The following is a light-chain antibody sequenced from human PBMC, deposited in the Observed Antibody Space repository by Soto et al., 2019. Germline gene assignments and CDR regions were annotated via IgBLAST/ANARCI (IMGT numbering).Light chain of an antibody. Sequence: EIXLTQSPATLSXXPGXRATLXCRASQSVXSYXAWYQQKPGQAPRLLIYDASNRATGIPARFSGSXXXTXXXXTISSLEPEDFAVYYCQQRSNWPPYTFGQGTKLEIK. V-gene: IGKV3-11*01. CDR2: DAS. CDR1: QSVXSY. CDR3: QQRSNWPPYT. J-gene: IGKJ2*01.